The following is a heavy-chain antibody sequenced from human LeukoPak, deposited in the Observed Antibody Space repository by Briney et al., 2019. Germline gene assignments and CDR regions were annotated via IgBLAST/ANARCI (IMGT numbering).Heavy chain of an antibody. V-gene: IGHV4-34*01. Sequence: SETLSLTCAVYGGSFSGYYWSWIRQPPGKGLEWIGEINHSGSTNYNPSLESRVTISVDTSKNQFSLKLSSVTAADTAVYYCAGRPAAGLIDYWGQGTLVTVSS. CDR2: INHSGST. CDR1: GGSFSGYY. D-gene: IGHD6-13*01. J-gene: IGHJ4*02. CDR3: AGRPAAGLIDY.